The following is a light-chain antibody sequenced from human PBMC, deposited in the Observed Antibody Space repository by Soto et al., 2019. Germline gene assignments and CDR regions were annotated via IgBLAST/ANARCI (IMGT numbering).Light chain of an antibody. CDR1: QSVSSH. V-gene: IGKV3-15*01. CDR2: GAS. CDR3: QQYDIWPPT. Sequence: ERVMTPYPAIPSASPRERATISCRSSQSVSSHLAWFQQKPGQTPRLLFNGASTRATGILARFTGSGSGTEVILTISSLQPEEGPGYYCQQYDIWPPTVGQAT. J-gene: IGKJ1*01.